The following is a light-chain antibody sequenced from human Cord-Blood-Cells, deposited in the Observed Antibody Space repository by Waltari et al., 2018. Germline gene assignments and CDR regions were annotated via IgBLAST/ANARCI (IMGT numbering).Light chain of an antibody. CDR1: SSDVGGYNY. CDR3: SSYTSSSTVV. V-gene: IGLV2-14*01. J-gene: IGLJ2*01. Sequence: QSALTQPASVSGSPGQSITISCTGTSSDVGGYNYVSWYQQHPGKAPKLMIYDVSNVPSGVSNRFSGSKSGNTASLTISGLQAEDEADYYCSSYTSSSTVVFGGGTKLTVL. CDR2: DVS.